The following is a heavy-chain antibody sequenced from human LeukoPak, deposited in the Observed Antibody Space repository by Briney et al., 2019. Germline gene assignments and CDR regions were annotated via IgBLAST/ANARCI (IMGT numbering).Heavy chain of an antibody. Sequence: PGGSLRLSCAVSGLTFSDDYMSWIRQAPGMGLEWVSSISSDGSVTHYEDSVKGRFTISRDNPKKSLFLHIDSLRAADTAVYYCASGLIQGAVDFWGQGTLVTVSS. CDR1: GLTFSDDY. V-gene: IGHV3-11*01. D-gene: IGHD3-10*01. CDR3: ASGLIQGAVDF. J-gene: IGHJ3*01. CDR2: ISSDGSVT.